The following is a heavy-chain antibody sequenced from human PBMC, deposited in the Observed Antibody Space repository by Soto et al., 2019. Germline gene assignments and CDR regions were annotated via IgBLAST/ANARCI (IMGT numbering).Heavy chain of an antibody. CDR3: ARRFLEWFQPRNYGMDV. CDR2: INAGNGNT. D-gene: IGHD3-3*01. V-gene: IGHV1-3*01. CDR1: GYTFTSYA. Sequence: ASVKVSCKASGYTFTSYAMHWVRQAPGQKLEWMGWINAGNGNTKYSQKFQGRVTITRDTSASTAYMELSSLRSEDTAVYYRARRFLEWFQPRNYGMDVWGQGTTVTVSS. J-gene: IGHJ6*02.